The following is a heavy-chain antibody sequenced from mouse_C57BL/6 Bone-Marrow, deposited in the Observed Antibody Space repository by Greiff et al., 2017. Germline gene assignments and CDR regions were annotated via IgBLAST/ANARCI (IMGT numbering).Heavy chain of an antibody. CDR1: GYTFTDYN. D-gene: IGHD2-1*01. V-gene: IGHV1-22*01. CDR3: ARWGNGNQYYFDY. CDR2: INPNNGGT. J-gene: IGHJ2*01. Sequence: EVQLQQSGPELVKPGASVKMSCKASGYTFTDYNMHWVKQSHGKSLEWIGYINPNNGGTSYNQKFKGKATLTVNKSSSTAYMELRSLTSEDSAVYYCARWGNGNQYYFDYWGQGTTLTVSS.